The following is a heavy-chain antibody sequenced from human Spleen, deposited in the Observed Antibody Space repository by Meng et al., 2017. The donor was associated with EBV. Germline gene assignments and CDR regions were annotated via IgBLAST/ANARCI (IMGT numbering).Heavy chain of an antibody. V-gene: IGHV3-74*01. D-gene: IGHD1-14*01. CDR3: SRDLAGSDDY. CDR2: TNEYGTIT. CDR1: GFTFSRYW. Sequence: EVQLVESGGALVQPGGSLRLSCATSGFTFSRYWMHWVRQTPGKGLVWVSRTNEYGTITNYADSVKGRFTISRDNAKNTLYLQMNSLRAEDTAVYYCSRDLAGSDDYWGQGTLVTSPQ. J-gene: IGHJ4*02.